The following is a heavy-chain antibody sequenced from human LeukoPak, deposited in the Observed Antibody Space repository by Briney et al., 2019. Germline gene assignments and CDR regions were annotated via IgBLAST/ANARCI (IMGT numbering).Heavy chain of an antibody. CDR2: LSGSGAST. V-gene: IGHV3-23*01. CDR1: GFAFSTYA. J-gene: IGHJ3*02. D-gene: IGHD3-22*01. CDR3: AKVSRDNSGSDAFDI. Sequence: GGSLRLSCAASGFAFSTYAMSWVRQAPGKGLEWVSALSGSGASTYYADSVKGRFTISRENSKNTVYLQMNSLRAEDTAVYYCAKVSRDNSGSDAFDIWGQGTMVTVSS.